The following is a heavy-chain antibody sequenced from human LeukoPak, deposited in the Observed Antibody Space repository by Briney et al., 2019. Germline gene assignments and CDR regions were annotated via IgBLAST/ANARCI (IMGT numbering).Heavy chain of an antibody. D-gene: IGHD6-6*01. V-gene: IGHV3-64*01. CDR2: ISNNGGSA. J-gene: IGHJ4*02. CDR1: GFTFSRYS. Sequence: GGSLRLSCAASGFTFSRYSMHWVRQAPGKGLEYVSAISNNGGSAYYAKSVKGRFTISRDNSKNTLYLQMGSLRAEDMAVYYCARTSIAAREADYWGQGTLVTVSS. CDR3: ARTSIAAREADY.